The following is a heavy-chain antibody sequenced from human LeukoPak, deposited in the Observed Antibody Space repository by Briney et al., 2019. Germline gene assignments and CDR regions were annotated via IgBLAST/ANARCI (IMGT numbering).Heavy chain of an antibody. CDR3: VRALLGTSDY. J-gene: IGHJ4*02. D-gene: IGHD7-27*01. CDR1: GFTFSTSW. V-gene: IGHV3-74*01. Sequence: GETLRLSCAASGFTFSTSWGHWVRQAPGKGLVWVSRINPGGSITNYADSVKGRFTISRDNANNMLYLLMNSLRVDDTAVYYCVRALLGTSDYWGQGTLVTVSS. CDR2: INPGGSIT.